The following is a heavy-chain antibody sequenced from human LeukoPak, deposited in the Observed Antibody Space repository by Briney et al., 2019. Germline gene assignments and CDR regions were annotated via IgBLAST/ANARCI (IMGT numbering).Heavy chain of an antibody. CDR2: IHNSGST. D-gene: IGHD6-19*01. J-gene: IGHJ4*02. CDR3: ARGKAVYSSGWGAGYYFDY. V-gene: IGHV4-39*07. Sequence: SETLSLTCKDSGGSISSSGYYWGWIRLPPGKGLEWIGSIHNSGSTYYNPSLKSRVTMSVDTSKNQFSLKLSSVTAADTAVYYCARGKAVYSSGWGAGYYFDYWGQGTLVTVSS. CDR1: GGSISSSGYY.